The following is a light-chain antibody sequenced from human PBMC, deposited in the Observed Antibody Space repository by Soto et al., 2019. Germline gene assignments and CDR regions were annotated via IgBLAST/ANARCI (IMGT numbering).Light chain of an antibody. CDR1: SNDVGAYNF. J-gene: IGLJ2*01. V-gene: IGLV2-8*01. Sequence: QSVLTQPPSASGSPGQSVTISCTGTSNDVGAYNFISWYQQHPGKAPKLMIYEVNKRPSGVPDRFSGSKSGNTASLTVSGLHAEDEADYYCSSYGGSNNLLFGGGTKLTVL. CDR3: SSYGGSNNLL. CDR2: EVN.